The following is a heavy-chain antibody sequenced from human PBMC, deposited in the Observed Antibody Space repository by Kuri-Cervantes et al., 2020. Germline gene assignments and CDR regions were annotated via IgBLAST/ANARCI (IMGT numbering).Heavy chain of an antibody. CDR2: ISSSSSYI. D-gene: IGHD5/OR15-5a*01. Sequence: GESLKISCTASGFTFSNYAMSWVRQAPGKGLEWVSSISSSSSYIYYADSVKGRFTISRDNAKNSLYLQMNSLRAEDTALYHCARDGLSAFDIWGQGTMVTVSS. CDR3: ARDGLSAFDI. J-gene: IGHJ3*02. CDR1: GFTFSNYA. V-gene: IGHV3-21*04.